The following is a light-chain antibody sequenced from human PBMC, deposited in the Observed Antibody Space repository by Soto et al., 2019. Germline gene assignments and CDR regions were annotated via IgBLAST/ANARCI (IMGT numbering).Light chain of an antibody. Sequence: QSALTQPASVSGSPGQSITIPCTGTNSDVGGYNYVSWYQHQPGKAPKLMIYEVFNRPSGVSSRFSGSKSGSTASLTISGLQAEDEADYYCSSYTTTNTLYVFGTGTKLTVL. V-gene: IGLV2-14*01. CDR3: SSYTTTNTLYV. CDR1: NSDVGGYNY. CDR2: EVF. J-gene: IGLJ1*01.